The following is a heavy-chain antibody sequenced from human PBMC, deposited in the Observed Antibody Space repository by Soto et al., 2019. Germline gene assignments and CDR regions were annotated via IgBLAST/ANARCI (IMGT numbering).Heavy chain of an antibody. CDR2: ISGSGGST. D-gene: IGHD2-8*01. J-gene: IGHJ4*02. CDR1: GFTFSSYA. V-gene: IGHV3-23*01. CDR3: AKESPPDIVLMVYAIRSPYFDY. Sequence: LSLTCAASGFTFSSYAMSWVRQAPGKGLEWVSAISGSGGSTYYADSVKGRFTISRDNSKNTLYLQMNSLRAEDTAVYYCAKESPPDIVLMVYAIRSPYFDYWGQGTLVTVSS.